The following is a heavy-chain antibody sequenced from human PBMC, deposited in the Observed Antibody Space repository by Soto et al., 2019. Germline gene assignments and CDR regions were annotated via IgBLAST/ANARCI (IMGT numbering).Heavy chain of an antibody. CDR2: ISSSGSTI. V-gene: IGHV3-48*03. CDR1: GFTFSSYE. D-gene: IGHD6-13*01. Sequence: GGSLRLSCATSGFTFSSYEMNGVLQAPGQRLEWVSYISSSGSTIYYADSVKGLFTISRDNAKNSLHLQVHSLRAEDTALYYCARDQEAGSFFPYYYGMDVWGQGTTVTVSS. CDR3: ARDQEAGSFFPYYYGMDV. J-gene: IGHJ6*02.